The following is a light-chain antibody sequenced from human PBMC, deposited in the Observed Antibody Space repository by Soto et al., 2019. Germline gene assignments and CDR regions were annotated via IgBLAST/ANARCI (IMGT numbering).Light chain of an antibody. CDR3: SSYTTSSTRV. Sequence: QSALTQPPSASGSPGQSVTISCTGTSSDVGAYNYVSWYQQHPGKAPKLTIYDVSKRPSGVPYRFSGSKSGNAASLTVSGLQGEDEADYYCSSYTTSSTRVFGTGTKVTVL. V-gene: IGLV2-8*01. J-gene: IGLJ1*01. CDR2: DVS. CDR1: SSDVGAYNY.